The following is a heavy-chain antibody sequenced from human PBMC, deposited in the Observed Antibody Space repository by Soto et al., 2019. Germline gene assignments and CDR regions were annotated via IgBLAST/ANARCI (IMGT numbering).Heavy chain of an antibody. D-gene: IGHD3-22*01. J-gene: IGHJ4*02. CDR1: GFTFRNQD. V-gene: IGHV3-23*01. CDR3: AKDRQFRSYYESAGHYND. Sequence: EVQLLESGGGLVQPGGSLRLTCVGSGFTFRNQDMRWVRQAPGKGLEWVSGISGRGGVTYYADFVKGRFTISRDNSKNTLYLQRNHLRANDTAVYYCAKDRQFRSYYESAGHYNDWGQGTLVTVSS. CDR2: ISGRGGVT.